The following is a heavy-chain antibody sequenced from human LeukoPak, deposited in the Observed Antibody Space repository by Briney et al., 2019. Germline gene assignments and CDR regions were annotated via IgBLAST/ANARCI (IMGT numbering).Heavy chain of an antibody. D-gene: IGHD6-13*01. Sequence: TGRSLRLSCAASGFTFSSYAMHWVRQAPGKGLEWVAVISYDGSNKYYADSVKGRFTISRDNSKNTLYLQMNSLRAEDTAVYYCARDLVWGIAAAGRLDYWGQGTLVTVSS. CDR2: ISYDGSNK. CDR3: ARDLVWGIAAAGRLDY. J-gene: IGHJ4*02. V-gene: IGHV3-30*04. CDR1: GFTFSSYA.